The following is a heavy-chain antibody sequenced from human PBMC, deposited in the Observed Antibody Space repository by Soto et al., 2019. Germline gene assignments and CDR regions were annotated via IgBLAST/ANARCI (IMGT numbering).Heavy chain of an antibody. J-gene: IGHJ4*02. CDR3: ARHSFGGWYLDY. Sequence: SETLSLTCTVSGGSISSYYWSWIRQPPGKGLEWIGYIYYSGSTNYNPSLKSRVTISVDTSKNQFSLKLSSVTAADTAVYYCARHSFGGWYLDYWGQGTLVTVSS. V-gene: IGHV4-59*08. CDR2: IYYSGST. CDR1: GGSISSYY. D-gene: IGHD6-19*01.